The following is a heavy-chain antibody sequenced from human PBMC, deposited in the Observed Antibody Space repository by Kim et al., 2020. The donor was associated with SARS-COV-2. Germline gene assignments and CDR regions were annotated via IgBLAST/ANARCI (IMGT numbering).Heavy chain of an antibody. CDR3: TYRALTRYRLRYFVPWGMDV. Sequence: GESLKISCKGSGYSFTSYWISWVRQMPGKGLEWMGRIDPSDSYTNYSPSFQGHVTISADKSISTAYLQWSSLKASDTAMYYCTYRALTRYRLRYFVPWGMDVWGQGTTVTVSS. CDR2: IDPSDSYT. CDR1: GYSFTSYW. V-gene: IGHV5-10-1*01. J-gene: IGHJ6*02. D-gene: IGHD3-9*01.